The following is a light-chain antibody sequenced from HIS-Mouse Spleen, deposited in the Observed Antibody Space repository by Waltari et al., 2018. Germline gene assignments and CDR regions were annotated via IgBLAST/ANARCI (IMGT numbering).Light chain of an antibody. CDR2: EVS. CDR1: SSDVGGSNY. J-gene: IGLJ3*02. Sequence: QSALTQPPSASGSPGQSVTIPCTGTSSDVGGSNYVPWYQQHPGKAPKLMIYEVSKRPSGVPVRFSGSKSGNTASLTVSGLQAEDEADYYCSSYAGSNNWVFGGGTKLTVL. CDR3: SSYAGSNNWV. V-gene: IGLV2-8*01.